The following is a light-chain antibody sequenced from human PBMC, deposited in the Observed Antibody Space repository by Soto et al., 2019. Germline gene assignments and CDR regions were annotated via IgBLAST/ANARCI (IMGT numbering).Light chain of an antibody. Sequence: QLVLTQPPSASASLGASVTLTCTLSSGYSNYKVDWYQQRPGKGPRFVMRVGTGGIVGSKGDAIPDRFSVLGSGLNRYLTIKNIQEEDESDYHCGADHGSGSNFVSVFGGGTKLTVL. V-gene: IGLV9-49*01. CDR2: VGTGGIVG. CDR3: GADHGSGSNFVSV. CDR1: SGYSNYK. J-gene: IGLJ2*01.